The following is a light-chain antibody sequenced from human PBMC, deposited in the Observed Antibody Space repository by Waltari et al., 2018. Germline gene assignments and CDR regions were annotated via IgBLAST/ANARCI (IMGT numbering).Light chain of an antibody. J-gene: IGLJ2*01. CDR3: SSYTTSGTH. CDR1: SSDAGGYNS. CDR2: DVT. Sequence: QSALIQPASVSGSPGQSLTISCTATSSDAGGYNSVAWYPPHPVKAPKLIIYDVTDRPSGISSRFSGSRSGNTASLTISGLQAEDEAVYYCSSYTTSGTHFGGGTKLTVL. V-gene: IGLV2-14*03.